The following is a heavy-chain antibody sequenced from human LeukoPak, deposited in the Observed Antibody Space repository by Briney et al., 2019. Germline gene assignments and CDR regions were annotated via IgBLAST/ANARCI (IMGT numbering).Heavy chain of an antibody. D-gene: IGHD3-22*01. CDR3: ARESYYDSSGYYSRWFDP. CDR2: ISGSGGST. J-gene: IGHJ5*02. V-gene: IGHV3-23*01. Sequence: PGGSLRLSCAASGFTFSSYAMSWVRQAPGKGLEWVSAISGSGGSTYYADSVKGRFTISRDNSKNTLYLQMNSLRAEDTAVYYCARESYYDSSGYYSRWFDPWGQGTLVTVSS. CDR1: GFTFSSYA.